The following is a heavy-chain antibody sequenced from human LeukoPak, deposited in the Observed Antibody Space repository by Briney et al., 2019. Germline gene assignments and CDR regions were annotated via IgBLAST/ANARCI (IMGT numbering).Heavy chain of an antibody. Sequence: SEPLSLTCRVSGGSMSDSITWGWVRQPPGKGLEWLANIHDDGRTAPNPSLRSRLTISQDRSKNQFSLKVSSVTAADTAFYYCAKVLTAAGLDLWGQGILVTVSS. CDR3: AKVLTAAGLDL. CDR1: GGSMSDSIT. CDR2: IHDDGRT. V-gene: IGHV4/OR15-8*01. D-gene: IGHD6-25*01. J-gene: IGHJ5*02.